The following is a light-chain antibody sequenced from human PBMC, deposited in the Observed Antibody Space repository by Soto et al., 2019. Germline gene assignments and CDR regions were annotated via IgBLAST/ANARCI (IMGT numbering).Light chain of an antibody. CDR1: QSISSW. V-gene: IGKV1-5*01. J-gene: IGKJ1*01. CDR3: QQYNTYPWT. Sequence: DIQMTQSPSTLSASVGDRVPINCRASQSISSWLAWYQQKPGKATKLLIYDASSLESGVPSRFSGSGSGTEFTLTISSLQPDDFATYYCQQYNTYPWTFGQGTKVDI. CDR2: DAS.